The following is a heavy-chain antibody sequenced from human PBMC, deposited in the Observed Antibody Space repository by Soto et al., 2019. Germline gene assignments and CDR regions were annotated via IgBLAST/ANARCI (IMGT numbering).Heavy chain of an antibody. CDR3: ARLYYYDSSGYYGDGALDY. J-gene: IGHJ4*02. CDR1: GGTFSSYT. Sequence: QVQLVQSGAEVKKPGSSVKVSCKASGGTFSSYTISWVRQAPGQGLEWMGRIIPILGIANYAQKFQGRVTITADKSTSTAYMELSSLRSEDTAVYYCARLYYYDSSGYYGDGALDYWGQGTLVTVSS. V-gene: IGHV1-69*02. CDR2: IIPILGIA. D-gene: IGHD3-22*01.